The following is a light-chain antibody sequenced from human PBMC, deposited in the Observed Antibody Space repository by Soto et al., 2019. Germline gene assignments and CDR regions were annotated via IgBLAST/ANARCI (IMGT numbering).Light chain of an antibody. Sequence: DIQMTQSPSTLSASVGDRVTITCRASQSISSWLAWYQQKPGKAPKLLIYDASSFESGDPSRFSGSGSGTEFTLTISSLQPDDFATYYCQQYNSYSPWTFGQGTKVEIK. CDR3: QQYNSYSPWT. V-gene: IGKV1-5*01. CDR1: QSISSW. CDR2: DAS. J-gene: IGKJ1*01.